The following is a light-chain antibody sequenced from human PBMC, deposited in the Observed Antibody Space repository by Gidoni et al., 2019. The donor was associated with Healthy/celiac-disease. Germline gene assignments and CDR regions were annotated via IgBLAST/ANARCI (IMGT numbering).Light chain of an antibody. CDR2: GAS. J-gene: IGKJ2*01. V-gene: IGKV3-20*01. Sequence: EIVVTQSPGTLSLSPGERATLSCRASQSFSSSYLAWYQQTPGQPPMLLIYGASKRATGIPDRIRGSGSGTDFTLTISRLEPEDFAVYYCLQYGSSPPMYTFGQGTKLEIK. CDR3: LQYGSSPPMYT. CDR1: QSFSSSY.